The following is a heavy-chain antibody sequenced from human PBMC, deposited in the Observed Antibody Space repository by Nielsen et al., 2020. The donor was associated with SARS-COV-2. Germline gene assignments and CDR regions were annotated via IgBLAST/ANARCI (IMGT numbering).Heavy chain of an antibody. D-gene: IGHD2-15*01. Sequence: SETLSLTCTVSGGSISSGGYYWSWIRQHPGKGLEWIGYIYYSGSTYYNPSLKSRVTISVDTSKNQFSLKLSSVTAADTAVYYCARSPGGGYCSGGSCYSGYYFDYWGQGTLVTVSS. CDR2: IYYSGST. CDR3: ARSPGGGYCSGGSCYSGYYFDY. V-gene: IGHV4-31*03. J-gene: IGHJ4*02. CDR1: GGSISSGGYY.